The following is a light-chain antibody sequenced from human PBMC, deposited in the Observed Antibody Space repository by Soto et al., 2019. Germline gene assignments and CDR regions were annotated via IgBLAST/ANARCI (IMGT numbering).Light chain of an antibody. J-gene: IGKJ4*02. CDR1: QSISNS. Sequence: DIQMTQPPSTRSASVGDRVTMTFRASQSISNSLAWYQQKPGKAPKLLIYRASALQSGVPSRFSGSGSGTEFTLTIDSLQPDDFATFYCQQYFTYRLAFGGGTKVDI. CDR2: RAS. V-gene: IGKV1-5*03. CDR3: QQYFTYRLA.